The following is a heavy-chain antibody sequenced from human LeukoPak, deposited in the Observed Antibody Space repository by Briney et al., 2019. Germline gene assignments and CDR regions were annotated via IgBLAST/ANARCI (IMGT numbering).Heavy chain of an antibody. CDR3: ARDKDYYDSSGDFDY. Sequence: GGSLRLSCAASGFTFSSYAMHWVRQAPGKGLEWVAVISYDGSNKYYADSVTGRFTISRDNSKNTLYLQMNSLRAEDTAVYYCARDKDYYDSSGDFDYWGQGTLVTVSS. CDR2: ISYDGSNK. V-gene: IGHV3-30-3*01. D-gene: IGHD3-22*01. J-gene: IGHJ4*02. CDR1: GFTFSSYA.